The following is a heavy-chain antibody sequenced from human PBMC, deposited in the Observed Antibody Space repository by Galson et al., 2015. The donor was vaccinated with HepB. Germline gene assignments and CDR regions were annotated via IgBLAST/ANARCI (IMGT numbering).Heavy chain of an antibody. Sequence: SLRLSCAASGFIFSSHGMTWVRQAPGKGLEWVSSIGTSGITTYYADSVKGRFTISRDNSKNTLFLQMFSLRAEDTAVYYCAKILAAAGTDYWGQGTLVTVSS. CDR3: AKILAAAGTDY. V-gene: IGHV3-23*05. CDR1: GFIFSSHG. J-gene: IGHJ4*02. CDR2: IGTSGITT. D-gene: IGHD6-13*01.